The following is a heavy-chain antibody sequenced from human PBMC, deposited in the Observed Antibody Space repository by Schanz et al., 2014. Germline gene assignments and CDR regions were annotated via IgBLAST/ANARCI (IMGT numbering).Heavy chain of an antibody. D-gene: IGHD3-9*01. CDR1: GFTFNNYG. Sequence: QVRVVESGGGVVQPGRSLRLSCVASGFTFNNYGMHWVRQAPGKGLGWVAVIWHDGSGKYYADSVKGRFTISRDNSKNSLDLQMNSLRAEDTAVYYCAYYDVLTGFDYWGQGTQXTVSS. V-gene: IGHV3-33*01. CDR2: IWHDGSGK. J-gene: IGHJ4*02. CDR3: AYYDVLTGFDY.